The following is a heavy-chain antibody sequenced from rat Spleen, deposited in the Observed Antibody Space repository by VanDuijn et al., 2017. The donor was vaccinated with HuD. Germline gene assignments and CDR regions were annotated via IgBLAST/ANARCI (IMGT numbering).Heavy chain of an antibody. V-gene: IGHV5-7*01. CDR3: AREDYSDWYFDF. CDR1: GFTFSDYY. J-gene: IGHJ1*01. CDR2: ISYGDSSGHSST. Sequence: EVQLVESDGGLVQPGRSLKLSCAASGFTFSDYYMAWVRQAPKKGLEWVATISYGDSSGHSSTYYRDSVKGRFTISRDNAKSPLYLQIDSLRSEDTATYYCAREDYSDWYFDFWGPGTLVTVSS. D-gene: IGHD1-1*01.